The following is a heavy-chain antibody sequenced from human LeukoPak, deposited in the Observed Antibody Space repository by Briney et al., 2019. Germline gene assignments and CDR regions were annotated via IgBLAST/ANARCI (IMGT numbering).Heavy chain of an antibody. D-gene: IGHD3-16*02. J-gene: IGHJ5*02. CDR3: ARIGYDYVWGSYRYNWFDP. CDR2: IYTSGST. Sequence: SETLSLTCTVSGGSISSYYWSWIRQPAGKGLEWIGRIYTSGSTNYNPSLKSRVTMSVDTSKNQFSLNLTSVTAADTAVYYCARIGYDYVWGSYRYNWFDPWGQGTLVTVSS. V-gene: IGHV4-4*07. CDR1: GGSISSYY.